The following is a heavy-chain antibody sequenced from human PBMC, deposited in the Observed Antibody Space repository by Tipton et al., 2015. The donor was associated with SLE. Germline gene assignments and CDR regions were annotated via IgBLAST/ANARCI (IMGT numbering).Heavy chain of an antibody. Sequence: TLSLTCAVSGYSISSGYYWGWIRQPPGKGLEWIGSIYHSGSTYYNPSLQSRGTISVDTSNNQLSLKLTSVTAADTAVYYCARGAKDRITLVRVRPYYFDYWGQGSLVTVSS. CDR2: IYHSGST. J-gene: IGHJ4*01. CDR3: ARGAKDRITLVRVRPYYFDY. D-gene: IGHD3-10*01. CDR1: GYSISSGYY. V-gene: IGHV4-38-2*01.